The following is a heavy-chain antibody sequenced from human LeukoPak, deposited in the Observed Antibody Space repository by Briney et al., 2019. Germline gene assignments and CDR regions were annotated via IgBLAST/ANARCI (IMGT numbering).Heavy chain of an antibody. V-gene: IGHV1-46*01. CDR1: GYTFTSYY. CDR3: ARPLGIAVAGTGPFDY. CDR2: INPSGGST. J-gene: IGHJ4*02. Sequence: GASVKVSCKAPGYTFTSYYMHWVRQAPGQGLEWMGIINPSGGSTSYAQKFQGRVTMTRDTSTSTVYMELSSLRSEDTAVYYCARPLGIAVAGTGPFDYWGQGTLVTVSS. D-gene: IGHD6-19*01.